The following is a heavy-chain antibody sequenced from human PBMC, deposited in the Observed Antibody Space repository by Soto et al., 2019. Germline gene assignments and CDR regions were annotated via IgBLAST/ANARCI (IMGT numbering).Heavy chain of an antibody. CDR1: GYTFTSYD. CDR2: MNPNSGNT. CDR3: ARGAYPVVVVVPANAFDF. D-gene: IGHD2-15*01. J-gene: IGHJ3*01. Sequence: ASVKVSCKASGYTFTSYDINWVRQATGQGLEWMGWMNPNSGNTGYAQKFQGRVTMTRNTSISTAYMELSSLRSEDTAVYYCARGAYPVVVVVPANAFDFWGQGTMVTVSS. V-gene: IGHV1-8*01.